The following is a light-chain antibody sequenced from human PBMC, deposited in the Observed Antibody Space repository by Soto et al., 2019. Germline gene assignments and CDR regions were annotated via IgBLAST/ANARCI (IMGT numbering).Light chain of an antibody. CDR2: DAS. CDR3: HQYNSYWT. CDR1: QSISSW. V-gene: IGKV1-5*01. Sequence: DIQMTQSPSTRSASVGYIVTITCRASQSISSWLAWYQQKPGKAPKLLIYDASSLESGVPSRFSGSGYGTEFTLTISSLQPDDFATYYCHQYNSYWTFGQGTKVDIK. J-gene: IGKJ1*01.